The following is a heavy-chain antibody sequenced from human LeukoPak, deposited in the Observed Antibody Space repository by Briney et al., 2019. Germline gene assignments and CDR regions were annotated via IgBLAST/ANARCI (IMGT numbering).Heavy chain of an antibody. V-gene: IGHV4-39*01. CDR2: IFLSGST. CDR3: AGRGIVTGYFDF. D-gene: IGHD3-9*01. CDR1: GDSITHSNFY. Sequence: SETLSLTCTVSGDSITHSNFYWGWIRQSPGKGLEWIGSIFLSGSTHYHPSLTSRLTISVDTSQNQFYLRVRSVPAAETALYYCAGRGIVTGYFDFWGRGTLVTVSS. J-gene: IGHJ5*01.